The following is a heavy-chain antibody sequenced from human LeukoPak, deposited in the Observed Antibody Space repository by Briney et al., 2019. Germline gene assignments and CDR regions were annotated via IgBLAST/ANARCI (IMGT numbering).Heavy chain of an antibody. CDR2: ISSSGSTI. V-gene: IGHV3-48*03. Sequence: PGGSLRLSCAASGFTFSSYEMNSVRQAAGKGLEWVSYISSSGSTIYYADSVKGRLTISRDNAKNSLYLQMNSLRAEDTAVYYCAELGITMIGGVWGKGTTVTISS. D-gene: IGHD3-10*02. J-gene: IGHJ6*04. CDR3: AELGITMIGGV. CDR1: GFTFSSYE.